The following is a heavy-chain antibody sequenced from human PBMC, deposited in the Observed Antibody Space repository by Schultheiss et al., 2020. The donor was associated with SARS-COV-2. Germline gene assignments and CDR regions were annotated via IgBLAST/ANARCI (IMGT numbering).Heavy chain of an antibody. J-gene: IGHJ6*02. V-gene: IGHV3-30-3*01. CDR3: AKDRYYGSGSMDV. D-gene: IGHD3-10*01. CDR2: ISYDGSNK. Sequence: GGSLRLSCAASGFTFSSYAMHWVRQAPGKGLEWVAVISYDGSNKYYADSVKGRFTISRDNSKSTLYLQMNSLRAEDTAVYYCAKDRYYGSGSMDVWGQGTTVTVSS. CDR1: GFTFSSYA.